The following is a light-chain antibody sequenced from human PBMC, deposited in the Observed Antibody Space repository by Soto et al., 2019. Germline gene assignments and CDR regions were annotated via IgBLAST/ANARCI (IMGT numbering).Light chain of an antibody. J-gene: IGLJ1*01. V-gene: IGLV1-40*01. Sequence: QSVLTQPPSVSGGPGQRGTISCTGSSSNIGAGYDVHWYQQLPGTAPKLLIYDNNNRPSGVPDRFSGSKSGTSASLAITGLQAEDEADYYCQSYDRSLSGNVFGTGTKVTVL. CDR2: DNN. CDR1: SSNIGAGYD. CDR3: QSYDRSLSGNV.